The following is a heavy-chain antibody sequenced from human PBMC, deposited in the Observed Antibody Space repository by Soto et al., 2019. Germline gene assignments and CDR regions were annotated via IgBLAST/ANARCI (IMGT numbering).Heavy chain of an antibody. CDR2: ISAYNGNT. D-gene: IGHD3-22*01. V-gene: IGHV1-18*01. CDR3: ARDPYDSSCPQPPPAFDI. Sequence: ASVKVSCKASGYTFTIYGTSWVRQAPGQGLEWMGWISAYNGNTNYAQKLQGRVTMTTDTSTSTAYMELRSLRSDDTAVYYCARDPYDSSCPQPPPAFDIWGQGTMVTVSS. J-gene: IGHJ3*02. CDR1: GYTFTIYG.